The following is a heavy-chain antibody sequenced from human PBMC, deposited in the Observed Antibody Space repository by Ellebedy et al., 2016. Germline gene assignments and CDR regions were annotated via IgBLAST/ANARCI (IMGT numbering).Heavy chain of an antibody. J-gene: IGHJ6*02. V-gene: IGHV3-48*01. Sequence: GESLKISCAASGFTFSSYSMNWVRQAPGKGLEWVSYISSSSSTIYYADSVKGRFTISRDNAKNSLYLQMNSLRAEDTAVYYCAREGGGAGYSSGWLYYYYYGMDVWGQGTTVTVSS. D-gene: IGHD6-19*01. CDR2: ISSSSSTI. CDR3: AREGGGAGYSSGWLYYYYYGMDV. CDR1: GFTFSSYS.